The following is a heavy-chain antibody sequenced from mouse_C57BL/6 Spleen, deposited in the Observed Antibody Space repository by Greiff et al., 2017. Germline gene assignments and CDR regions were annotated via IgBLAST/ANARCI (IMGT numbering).Heavy chain of an antibody. V-gene: IGHV1-81*01. CDR2: IYPRSGNT. CDR1: GYTFTSYG. Sequence: QVQLQQSGAELARPGASVKLSCKASGYTFTSYGISWVKQRTGQGLEWIGEIYPRSGNTYYNEKFKGKATLTADKSSSTAYMELRSLTSEDSAVXFCARSDGSYLYAMDYWGQGTSVTVSS. CDR3: ARSDGSYLYAMDY. D-gene: IGHD1-1*02. J-gene: IGHJ4*01.